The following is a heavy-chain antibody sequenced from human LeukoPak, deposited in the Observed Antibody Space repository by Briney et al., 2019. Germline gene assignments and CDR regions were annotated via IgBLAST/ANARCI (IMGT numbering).Heavy chain of an antibody. CDR1: GGSISSGDYY. D-gene: IGHD2-2*01. CDR3: ARDPLGYCSSTSCYHYYMDV. Sequence: PSQTLSLTCTVSGGSISSGDYYWSWIRQPPGKGLEWIGYIYYSGSTYYNPSLKSRVTISVDTSKNQFSLKLSSVTAADTAVYYCARDPLGYCSSTSCYHYYMDVWGKGTTVTVSS. CDR2: IYYSGST. V-gene: IGHV4-30-4*08. J-gene: IGHJ6*03.